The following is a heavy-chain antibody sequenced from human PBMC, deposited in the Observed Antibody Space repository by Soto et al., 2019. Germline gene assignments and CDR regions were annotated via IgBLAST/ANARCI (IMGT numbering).Heavy chain of an antibody. D-gene: IGHD3-22*01. Sequence: TSETLSLTCTVSGGSISSYYWSWIRQPPGKGLEWIGYIYYSGSTNYNPSLKSRVTISVDTSKNQFSLKLSSVTAADTAVYYCARQEMRPYYDSSYYFDYWGQGTLVTVSS. CDR3: ARQEMRPYYDSSYYFDY. CDR2: IYYSGST. CDR1: GGSISSYY. J-gene: IGHJ4*02. V-gene: IGHV4-59*08.